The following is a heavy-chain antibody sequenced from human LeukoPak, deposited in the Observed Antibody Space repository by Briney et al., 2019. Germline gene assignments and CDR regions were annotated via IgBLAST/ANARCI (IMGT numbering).Heavy chain of an antibody. V-gene: IGHV3-23*01. D-gene: IGHD3-16*01. J-gene: IGHJ4*02. CDR1: GLSFSTFA. CDR3: ARASWVSSADAVR. Sequence: GGSLTLSCAASGLSFSTFAMSWVRQAPVRGLEWLSSMKGTGDKYYADSVRGRFTLSRDDSRNTVYFQLNNLRVEDTAVYYCARASWVSSADAVRWGQGTVVTVSS. CDR2: MKGTGDK.